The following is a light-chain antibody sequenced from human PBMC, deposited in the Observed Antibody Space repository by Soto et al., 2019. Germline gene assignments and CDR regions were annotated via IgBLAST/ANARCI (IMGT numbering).Light chain of an antibody. V-gene: IGKV3-20*01. Sequence: EIVLTQSPGTLSLSPGERATLSCRASQSVSSSYLAWYQQKPGQAPRLLIYGTSSRATGIPDRFSGSGSGTDFTLTISRLAPEDFAVYYCQQYGSSSWTFGHGTKVEIK. J-gene: IGKJ1*01. CDR2: GTS. CDR3: QQYGSSSWT. CDR1: QSVSSSY.